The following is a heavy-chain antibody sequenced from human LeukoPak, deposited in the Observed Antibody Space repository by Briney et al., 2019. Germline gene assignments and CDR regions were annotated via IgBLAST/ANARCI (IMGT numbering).Heavy chain of an antibody. V-gene: IGHV4-59*12. CDR3: ARSQSQTSLDY. D-gene: IGHD2-2*01. Sequence: SETLSLTCTVSGGSISSYYWSWIRQPPGKGLEWIGYIYYSGSTNYNPSLKSRVTMSVDTSKNQFSLKLSSVTAADTAVYYCARSQSQTSLDYWGQGTLVTVSS. J-gene: IGHJ4*02. CDR2: IYYSGST. CDR1: GGSISSYY.